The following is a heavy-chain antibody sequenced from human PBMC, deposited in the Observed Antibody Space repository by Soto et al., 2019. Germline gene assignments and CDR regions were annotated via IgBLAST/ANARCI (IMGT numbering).Heavy chain of an antibody. D-gene: IGHD3-10*01. V-gene: IGHV3-33*01. CDR2: IWYDGSNK. CDR3: ALIGPRHGEHLDY. Sequence: GGSLRLSCAASGFTFSSYGMHWVRQAPGKGLEWVAVIWYDGSNKYYADSVKGRFTISRDNSKNTLYPQMNSLRAEDTAVYYCALIGPRHGEHLDYWGQGTLVTVSS. CDR1: GFTFSSYG. J-gene: IGHJ4*02.